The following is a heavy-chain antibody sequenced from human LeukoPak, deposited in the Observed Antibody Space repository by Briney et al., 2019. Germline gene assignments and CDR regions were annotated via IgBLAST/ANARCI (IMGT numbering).Heavy chain of an antibody. D-gene: IGHD2-21*01. CDR1: GFTFSTYG. J-gene: IGHJ4*02. Sequence: GRSLRLSCAASGFTFSTYGMHWVRRAPGKGLEWVAVISYDGSNEYYADSVKGRFTISRDNSKNTLYLQMSSLRAEDTAVYYCAKEFNRGLPDYWGQGTLVTVPS. CDR2: ISYDGSNE. V-gene: IGHV3-30*18. CDR3: AKEFNRGLPDY.